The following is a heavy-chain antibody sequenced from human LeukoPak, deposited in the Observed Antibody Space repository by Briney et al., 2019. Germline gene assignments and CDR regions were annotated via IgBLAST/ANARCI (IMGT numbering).Heavy chain of an antibody. J-gene: IGHJ4*02. D-gene: IGHD1-26*01. Sequence: SVKVSCKASGGTFSSYAISWVRQAPGQGLEWMGGIIPIFGTANYAQKFQGRVTITADESTSTAYMELSSLRSEDTAVYYCARDIREWEPHLDYWGQGTLVTVSS. V-gene: IGHV1-69*13. CDR1: GGTFSSYA. CDR3: ARDIREWEPHLDY. CDR2: IIPIFGTA.